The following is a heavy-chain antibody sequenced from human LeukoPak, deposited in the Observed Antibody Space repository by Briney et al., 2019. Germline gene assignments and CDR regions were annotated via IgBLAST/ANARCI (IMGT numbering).Heavy chain of an antibody. CDR2: IYTSGST. Sequence: SETLSLTCTVSGGSISSYYWSWIRQPPGKGLEWIGYIYTSGSTNYNPSLKSRVTISVDTSKNQFSLKLSSVTAADTAVYYCARHTFCSSTSCYKDYYYYYYMDVWGKGTTVTVSS. CDR1: GGSISSYY. CDR3: ARHTFCSSTSCYKDYYYYYYMDV. D-gene: IGHD2-2*01. J-gene: IGHJ6*03. V-gene: IGHV4-4*09.